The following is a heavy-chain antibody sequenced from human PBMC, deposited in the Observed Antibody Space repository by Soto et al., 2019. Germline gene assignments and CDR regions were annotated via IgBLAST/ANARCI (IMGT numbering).Heavy chain of an antibody. D-gene: IGHD6-19*01. J-gene: IGHJ6*04. CDR3: ATAEALAGFRRLWCSGLDV. CDR2: IKSKGEGGTT. Sequence: EVQLVESGGGLVKPGGSLRLSCAASGFTFSNVWMNWVRQSPGKGLEWVGRIKSKGEGGTTEYAAPVKGRFTLSRDDSTNAAYLQMNSLKTEDTAVYYWATAEALAGFRRLWCSGLDVWGKGTRVTVSS. V-gene: IGHV3-15*07. CDR1: GFTFSNVW.